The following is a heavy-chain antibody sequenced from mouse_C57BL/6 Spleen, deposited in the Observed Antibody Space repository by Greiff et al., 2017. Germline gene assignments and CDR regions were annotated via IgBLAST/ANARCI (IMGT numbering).Heavy chain of an antibody. V-gene: IGHV7-1*01. CDR1: GFTFSDFY. J-gene: IGHJ1*03. CDR3: ARDGRSYYFDV. Sequence: EVKLVESGGGLVQSGRSLRLSCATSGFTFSDFYMEWVRQAPGKGLEWIAASRNKANDYTTEYSASVKGRFIVSRDTSQSILYLQMNALRAEDTAIYYCARDGRSYYFDVWGTGTTVTVSS. CDR2: SRNKANDYTT.